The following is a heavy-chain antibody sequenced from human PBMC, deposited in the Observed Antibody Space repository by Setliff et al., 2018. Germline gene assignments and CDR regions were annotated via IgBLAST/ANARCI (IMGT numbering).Heavy chain of an antibody. D-gene: IGHD6-19*01. Sequence: LSLTCTVSGGSIRGYYWNWIRRPPGKGLEWIGEINHSGNTNYNPSLKSRVTISVDKSTNQFSLKLNSVTAADTAVYYCVRTDYSDGRYSMDVWGKGTTVTVSS. CDR1: GGSIRGYY. CDR2: INHSGNT. CDR3: VRTDYSDGRYSMDV. J-gene: IGHJ6*03. V-gene: IGHV4-34*01.